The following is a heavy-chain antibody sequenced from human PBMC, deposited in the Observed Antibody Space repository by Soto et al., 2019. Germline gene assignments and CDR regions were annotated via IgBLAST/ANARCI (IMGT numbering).Heavy chain of an antibody. CDR2: IIPIFGTA. CDR3: ARIRPDVVVTAKGAFDI. V-gene: IGHV1-69*13. D-gene: IGHD2-21*02. J-gene: IGHJ3*02. CDR1: GGTFSSYA. Sequence: SVKVSCKASGGTFSSYAISWVRQAPGQGLEWMGGIIPIFGTANYAQKFQGRVTITADESTSTAYMELSSLRSEDTAVYYCARIRPDVVVTAKGAFDIWGQGTMVTVSS.